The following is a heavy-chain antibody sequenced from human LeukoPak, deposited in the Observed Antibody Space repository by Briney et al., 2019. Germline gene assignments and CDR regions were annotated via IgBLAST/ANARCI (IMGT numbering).Heavy chain of an antibody. J-gene: IGHJ4*02. CDR3: LGAGINRYYYGSGSYHDY. CDR2: IYYSGST. CDR1: GGSISSSSYY. Sequence: KTSETLSLTCTVSGGSISSSSYYWGWIRQPPGKGLEWIESIYYSGSTYYNPSLKSRVTISVDTSKNQFSLKLSSVTAADTAVYYCLGAGINRYYYGSGSYHDYWGQGTLVTVPS. V-gene: IGHV4-39*07. D-gene: IGHD3-10*01.